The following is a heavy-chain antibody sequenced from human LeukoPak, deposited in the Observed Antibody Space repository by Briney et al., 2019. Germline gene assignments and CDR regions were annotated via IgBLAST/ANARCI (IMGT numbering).Heavy chain of an antibody. CDR2: ISSSSNYI. J-gene: IGHJ3*02. CDR1: GFMFSSYN. Sequence: PGGSLRLSCAASGFMFSSYNMNWVRQAPGEGLEWVSSISSSSNYIYYADSMKGRFTISRDNAKNSLYLQMNSLRAEDTAMYFCARGSGAFDIWGQGTMVTVSS. D-gene: IGHD1-14*01. CDR3: ARGSGAFDI. V-gene: IGHV3-21*01.